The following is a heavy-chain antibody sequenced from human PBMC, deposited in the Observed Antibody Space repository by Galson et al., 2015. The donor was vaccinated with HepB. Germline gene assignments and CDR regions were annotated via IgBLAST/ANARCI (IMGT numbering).Heavy chain of an antibody. J-gene: IGHJ4*02. Sequence: SLRLSCAASGFTFSSYGMHWVRQAPGKGLEWVAVISYDGSNKYYADSVKGRFTISRDNSKNTLYLQMNSLRAEDTAVYYCAKVRPGGGSAYFDYWGQGTLVTVSS. V-gene: IGHV3-30*18. CDR1: GFTFSSYG. CDR3: AKVRPGGGSAYFDY. D-gene: IGHD2-15*01. CDR2: ISYDGSNK.